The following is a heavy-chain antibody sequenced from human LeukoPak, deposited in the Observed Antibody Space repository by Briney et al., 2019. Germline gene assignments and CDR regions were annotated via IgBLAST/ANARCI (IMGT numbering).Heavy chain of an antibody. Sequence: PGGSLRLSCAASGFAFTNYWMSWVRQAPGKGLEWVAHIKQDGSQKYYVDSVKGRFTISRDTAKNSVYLQMNSLRAEDTAVYYCARDLGQYYDTSDNWFDPWGQGTLVTVSS. CDR1: GFAFTNYW. CDR2: IKQDGSQK. CDR3: ARDLGQYYDTSDNWFDP. J-gene: IGHJ5*02. D-gene: IGHD3-22*01. V-gene: IGHV3-7*01.